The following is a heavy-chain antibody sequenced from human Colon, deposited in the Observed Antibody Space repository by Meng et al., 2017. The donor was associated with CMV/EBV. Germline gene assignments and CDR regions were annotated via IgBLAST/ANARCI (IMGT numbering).Heavy chain of an antibody. J-gene: IGHJ5*02. CDR1: GGSFSGYY. CDR2: INNRGNT. Sequence: SETLSLTCAVSGGSFSGYYWIWVRQTPGKGLEWIGEINNRGNTNYNSSLKSRVTISVDPSKKQFSLTLSSVTAADTAVYYCARLGSASNWNWIDHWGQGTLVTVSS. CDR3: ARLGSASNWNWIDH. V-gene: IGHV4-34*01. D-gene: IGHD1-20*01.